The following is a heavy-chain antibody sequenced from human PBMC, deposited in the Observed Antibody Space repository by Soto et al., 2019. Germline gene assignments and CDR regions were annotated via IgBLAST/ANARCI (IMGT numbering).Heavy chain of an antibody. J-gene: IGHJ2*01. V-gene: IGHV3-48*02. CDR2: IASSSWNI. D-gene: IGHD2-2*01. CDR1: GFTFSSYS. Sequence: GGSLRLSCAASGFTFSSYSMNWVRQAPGKGLEWISYIASSSWNIYYADTVKGRFTISRDNAKNSLFLQMNSLRDEDTAVYYCARGPSTAAPLSDWYFDLWGRGTLVTVSS. CDR3: ARGPSTAAPLSDWYFDL.